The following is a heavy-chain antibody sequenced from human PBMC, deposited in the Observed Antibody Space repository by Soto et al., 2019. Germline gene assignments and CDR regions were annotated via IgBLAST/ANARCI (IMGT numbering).Heavy chain of an antibody. D-gene: IGHD6-19*01. CDR2: IYNSGNT. V-gene: IGHV4-31*03. J-gene: IGHJ4*02. CDR1: GASINSGGYY. Sequence: HVQLQESGPGLVPPSQTLSLYCSVSGASINSGGYYWTWIRQHPGKGLEWIGYIYNSGNTFYNPSLKSRVTISVDTSNRQFSLKLTSVTAADTAFYSCAGGSVGVAVLSSFADWRQGTLVTVAS. CDR3: AGGSVGVAVLSSFAD.